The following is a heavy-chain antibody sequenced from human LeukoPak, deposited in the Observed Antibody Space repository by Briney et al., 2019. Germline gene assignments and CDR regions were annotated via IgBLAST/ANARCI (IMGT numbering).Heavy chain of an antibody. D-gene: IGHD6-19*01. CDR3: AKDLGTSGWYCDY. CDR2: ISDRST. J-gene: IGHJ4*02. Sequence: GGSLRLSCAASGFTFSSYAMSWVRQAPGKGLEWVSAISDRSTYYADSVKGRFTISRDNSKNTLHLQMNSLRVEDTAVYYCAKDLGTSGWYCDYWSQGTLVTVYS. V-gene: IGHV3-23*05. CDR1: GFTFSSYA.